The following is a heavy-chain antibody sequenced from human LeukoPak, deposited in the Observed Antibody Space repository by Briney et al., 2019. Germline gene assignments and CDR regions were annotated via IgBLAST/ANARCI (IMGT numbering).Heavy chain of an antibody. V-gene: IGHV1-69*06. D-gene: IGHD3-9*01. CDR2: IIPIFGTA. J-gene: IGHJ4*02. CDR1: GGTFSSYA. CDR3: ARSPHILTGENFDY. Sequence: ASVKVSCKASGGTFSSYAISWVRQAPGQGLEWMGGIIPIFGTANYAQKFQGRVTITADKPTSTAYMELSSLRSEDTAVYYCARSPHILTGENFDYWGQGTLVTVSS.